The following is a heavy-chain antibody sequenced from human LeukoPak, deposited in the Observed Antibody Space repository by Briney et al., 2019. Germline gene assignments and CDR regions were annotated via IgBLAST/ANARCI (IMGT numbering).Heavy chain of an antibody. Sequence: ASVKVSCKASGYTFTGYYMHWVRQAPGQGLEWMGWINPNSGGTNYAQKLQGRVTMTTDTSTSTAYMELRSLRSDDTAVYYCTRDNARAYYYDSSGLYYFDYWGQGTLVTVSS. V-gene: IGHV1-2*02. CDR1: GYTFTGYY. CDR2: INPNSGGT. D-gene: IGHD3-22*01. CDR3: TRDNARAYYYDSSGLYYFDY. J-gene: IGHJ4*02.